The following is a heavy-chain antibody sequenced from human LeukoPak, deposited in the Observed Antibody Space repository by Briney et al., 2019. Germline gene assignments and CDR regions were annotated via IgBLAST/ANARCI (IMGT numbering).Heavy chain of an antibody. CDR1: GGSISSYY. D-gene: IGHD3-10*01. CDR3: ARSGRTGYYYGSGSMSFDY. J-gene: IGHJ4*02. CDR2: IYYSGST. V-gene: IGHV4-59*08. Sequence: SETLSLTCTVSGGSISSYYWSWIRQPPGKGLEWIGYIYYSGSTNYNPSLKGRVTISVDTSKNQFSLKLSSVTAADTAVYYCARSGRTGYYYGSGSMSFDYWGQGTLVTVSS.